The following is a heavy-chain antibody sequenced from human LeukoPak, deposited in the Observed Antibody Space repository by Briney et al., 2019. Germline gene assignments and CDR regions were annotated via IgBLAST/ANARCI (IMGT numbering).Heavy chain of an antibody. Sequence: PGGSLRLSCAASGFTFSSYGMHWVRQAPGKGLEWVAFIRYDGSNKYYADSVKGRFTISRDNSKNTLYLQMNSLRAEDTAVYYCAKSRAGDPSFIRNFDYWGQGTLVTVSS. CDR3: AKSRAGDPSFIRNFDY. J-gene: IGHJ4*02. CDR2: IRYDGSNK. V-gene: IGHV3-30*02. D-gene: IGHD2-21*02. CDR1: GFTFSSYG.